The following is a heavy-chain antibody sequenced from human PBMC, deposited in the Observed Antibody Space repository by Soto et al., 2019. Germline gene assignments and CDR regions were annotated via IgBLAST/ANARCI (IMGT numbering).Heavy chain of an antibody. J-gene: IGHJ3*02. V-gene: IGHV1-2*04. CDR1: GYTFTGYY. D-gene: IGHD6-19*01. CDR2: INPNSGGT. Sequence: ASVKVSCKASGYTFTGYYMHWVRQAPGQGLEWMGWINPNSGGTNYAQKFQGWVTMTRDTSISTAYMELSRLRSDDTAVYYCAREMLLLGYSSGSDAFDIWGQGTMVTVSS. CDR3: AREMLLLGYSSGSDAFDI.